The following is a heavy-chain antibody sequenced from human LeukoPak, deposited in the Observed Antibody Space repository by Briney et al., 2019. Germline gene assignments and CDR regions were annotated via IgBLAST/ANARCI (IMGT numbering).Heavy chain of an antibody. J-gene: IGHJ6*03. V-gene: IGHV3-23*01. CDR3: AKLGGQELHNYYVAV. Sequence: GGSLRLSCAASGFTFSSYAMSWVRQAPGKGLEWVSGIIDSGESTYYADFAKGRFTISRDNSNNTLYLQMNSLRAEDTAVYYCAKLGGQELHNYYVAVCGKGTTVAVSS. D-gene: IGHD3-16*01. CDR1: GFTFSSYA. CDR2: IIDSGEST.